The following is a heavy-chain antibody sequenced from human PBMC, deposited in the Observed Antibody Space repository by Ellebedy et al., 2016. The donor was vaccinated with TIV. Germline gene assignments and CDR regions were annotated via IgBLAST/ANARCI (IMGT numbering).Heavy chain of an antibody. V-gene: IGHV2-70*11. Sequence: SGPTLVKPTQTLTLTCSVSGFSLRARGTCVSWIRKPPGKALEWLGRIDWDDDKYYKTSLKTRLTISKDTSKNQVVLTLTNLDPVDTATYYCARTTGGGTGSYHNDYWGQGTLVTVS. J-gene: IGHJ4*02. CDR1: GFSLRARGTC. D-gene: IGHD3-10*01. CDR2: IDWDDDK. CDR3: ARTTGGGTGSYHNDY.